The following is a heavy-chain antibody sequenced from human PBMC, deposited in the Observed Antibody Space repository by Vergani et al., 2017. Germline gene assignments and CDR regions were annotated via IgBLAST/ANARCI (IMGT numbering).Heavy chain of an antibody. CDR2: ISYDGSNK. CDR1: GFTFSSYG. J-gene: IGHJ4*02. V-gene: IGHV3-30*18. Sequence: QVQLVESGGGVVQPGRSLRLSCAASGFTFSSYGMHWVRQAPGKGLEWVAVISYDGSNKYYADSVKGRFTISRDNSKNTLYLQMNSLRAEDTAVYYCAKDPRDYDDSSGYYMDYWGQGSLVTVSS. D-gene: IGHD3-22*01. CDR3: AKDPRDYDDSSGYYMDY.